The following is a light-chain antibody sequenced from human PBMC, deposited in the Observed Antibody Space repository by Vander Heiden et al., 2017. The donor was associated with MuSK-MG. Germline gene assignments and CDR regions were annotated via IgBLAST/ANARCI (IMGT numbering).Light chain of an antibody. CDR2: SDN. CDR3: AAWDDSLNRWV. Sequence: QSVLTQSPSASGTPGQRVTISCSGSSSNIGSDTVNWYQQLPGTAPKLRIYSDNQRPSGVPDRFSGSKSGTSASLAISGLQSEDEADYYCAAWDDSLNRWVFGGGTKVTVL. V-gene: IGLV1-44*01. CDR1: SSNIGSDT. J-gene: IGLJ3*02.